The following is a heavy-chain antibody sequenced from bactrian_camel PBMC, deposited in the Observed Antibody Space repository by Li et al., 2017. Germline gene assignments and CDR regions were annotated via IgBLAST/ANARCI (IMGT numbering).Heavy chain of an antibody. V-gene: IGHV3-2*01. D-gene: IGHD6*01. CDR2: IRTGYPFTS. CDR3: ATGWGCTERAGINY. CDR1: GATAGRHC. J-gene: IGHJ4*01. Sequence: HVQLVESGGGSVRTGGSLRLSCAASGATAGRHCMAWFRQVPGKERETVASIRTGYPFTSDYHASVEGRFTISQDNAKNAVYLQMDSLQPEDTAMYFCATGWGCTERAGINYWGQGTQVTVS.